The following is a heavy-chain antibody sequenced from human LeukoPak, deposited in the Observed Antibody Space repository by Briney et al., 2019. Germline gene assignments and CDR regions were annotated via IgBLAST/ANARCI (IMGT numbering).Heavy chain of an antibody. CDR1: GGSFSGYY. D-gene: IGHD2-15*01. CDR2: INHSGST. J-gene: IGHJ5*01. CDR3: ARGGAVVVAARYRWFDS. Sequence: SETLSLTCAVYGGSFSGYYWSWIRQPPGKGLEWIGEINHSGSTNYNPSLKSRVTISVDTSKNQFSLKLSSVTAADTAVYYCARGGAVVVAARYRWFDSWGQGTLVTVSS. V-gene: IGHV4-34*01.